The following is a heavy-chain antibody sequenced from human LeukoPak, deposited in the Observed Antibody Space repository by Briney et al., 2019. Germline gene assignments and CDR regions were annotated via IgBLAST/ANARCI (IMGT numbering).Heavy chain of an antibody. CDR3: ARGGVVLRYFDWLSTGGGYYYHYYMDV. J-gene: IGHJ6*03. D-gene: IGHD3-9*01. CDR1: GYTFTSYD. V-gene: IGHV1-8*01. Sequence: ASVKVSCKASGYTFTSYDINWVRQATGQGLEWMGWMNPNSGNTGYAQKFQGRVTMTRNTSISTAYMELSSLRSEDTAVYYCARGGVVLRYFDWLSTGGGYYYHYYMDVWGKGTTVTISS. CDR2: MNPNSGNT.